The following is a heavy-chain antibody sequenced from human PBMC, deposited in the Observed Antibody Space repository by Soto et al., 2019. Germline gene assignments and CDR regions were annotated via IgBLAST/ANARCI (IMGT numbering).Heavy chain of an antibody. V-gene: IGHV4-39*01. CDR2: IYYSGST. CDR1: GGSISSSSYY. CDR3: ARHVXSSSAKLYYYYYYGMDV. Sequence: SETLSLTCTVSGGSISSSSYYWGWIRQPPGKGLERIGSIYYSGSTYYNPSLKSRVTISVDTSKNQFSLKLSSVTAADTAVYYCARHVXSSSAKLYYYYYYGMDVWGQGTTVTVSS. D-gene: IGHD6-6*01. J-gene: IGHJ6*02.